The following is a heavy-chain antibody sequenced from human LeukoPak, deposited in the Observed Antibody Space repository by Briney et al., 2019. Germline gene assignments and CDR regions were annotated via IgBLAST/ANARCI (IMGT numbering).Heavy chain of an antibody. CDR1: GGTFRSYT. D-gene: IGHD3-10*01. J-gene: IGHJ5*02. CDR2: IIPIFGTA. V-gene: IGHV1-69*13. CDR3: ARVFTPINGYGSGSYSFLGSLDP. Sequence: SVKVSCKASGGTFRSYTIIWVRQAPGQGLEWMGGIIPIFGTANYAQKFQGRVTITADESTSTAYMELSSLRSEDTAVYYCARVFTPINGYGSGSYSFLGSLDPWGQGTLVTDSS.